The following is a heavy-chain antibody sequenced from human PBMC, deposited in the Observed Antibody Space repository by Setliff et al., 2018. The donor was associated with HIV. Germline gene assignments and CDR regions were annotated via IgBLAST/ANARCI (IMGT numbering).Heavy chain of an antibody. CDR2: IYYSGST. CDR1: GGSISSYY. D-gene: IGHD1-7*01. J-gene: IGHJ6*03. V-gene: IGHV4-59*01. Sequence: SETLSLTCTVSGGSISSYYWSWIRQPPGKGLEWIGYIYYSGSTNYNPSLKSRVTISEDTSKNQFSLKLSSVTAAATAVYYCARGDGTKYYYYYYMDVWGKGTTVTVSS. CDR3: ARGDGTKYYYYYYMDV.